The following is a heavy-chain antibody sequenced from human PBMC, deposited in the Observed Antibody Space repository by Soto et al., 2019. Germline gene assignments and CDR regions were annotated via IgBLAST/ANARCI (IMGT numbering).Heavy chain of an antibody. D-gene: IGHD3-3*01. J-gene: IGHJ6*03. CDR2: ISGSGGST. V-gene: IGHV3-23*01. CDR1: GFTFSSYA. Sequence: GGSLRLSCAASGFTFSSYARSWVRQAPGKGLEWVSAISGSGGSTYYADSVEGRFTISRDNSKNTLYLQMNSLRAEDTAVYYCAKCLYDFYYMDVWGKGTTVTVSS. CDR3: AKCLYDFYYMDV.